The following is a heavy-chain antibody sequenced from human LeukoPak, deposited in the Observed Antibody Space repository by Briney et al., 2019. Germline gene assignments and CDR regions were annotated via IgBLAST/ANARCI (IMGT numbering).Heavy chain of an antibody. Sequence: PSETLSLTRTVSVGFISSYYWSWIRQPAAKGLEGIGRIYTSGSTNYNPSLKSRVTMSVDTSKNQFSLKLSSVTAADTAVYYCARVHGDYWGQGTLVTVSS. D-gene: IGHD5-12*01. V-gene: IGHV4-4*07. CDR2: IYTSGST. J-gene: IGHJ4*02. CDR1: VGFISSYY. CDR3: ARVHGDY.